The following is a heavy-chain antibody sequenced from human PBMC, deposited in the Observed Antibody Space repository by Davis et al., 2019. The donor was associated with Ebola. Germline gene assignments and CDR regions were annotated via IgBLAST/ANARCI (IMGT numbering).Heavy chain of an antibody. CDR1: GFTFSGYA. Sequence: GESLKISCAASGFTFSGYAMSWVRQAPGKGLEWVSSISSSSSYIYYADSVKGRFTISRDNAKNTLNLQMNSLRAEDTAIYYCAKLDYNDSYFQDWGQGTLVTVSS. D-gene: IGHD4-17*01. CDR2: ISSSSSYI. V-gene: IGHV3-21*04. J-gene: IGHJ1*01. CDR3: AKLDYNDSYFQD.